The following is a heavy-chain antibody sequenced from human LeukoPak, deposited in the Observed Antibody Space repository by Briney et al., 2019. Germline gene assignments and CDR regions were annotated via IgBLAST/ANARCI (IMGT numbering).Heavy chain of an antibody. CDR1: GFTFSNAW. Sequence: LSGGSLRLSCAASGFTFSNAWMSWVRQAPGKGLEYVSAISSNGGSTYYADSVKGRFTISRDNSKNTLYLQMSSLRAEDTAVYYCVKGYCSSISCFGDYWGQGTLVTFSS. V-gene: IGHV3-64D*09. CDR2: ISSNGGST. CDR3: VKGYCSSISCFGDY. J-gene: IGHJ4*02. D-gene: IGHD2-2*01.